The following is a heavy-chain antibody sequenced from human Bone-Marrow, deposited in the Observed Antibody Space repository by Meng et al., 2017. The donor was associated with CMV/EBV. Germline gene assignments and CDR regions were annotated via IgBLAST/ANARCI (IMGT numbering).Heavy chain of an antibody. D-gene: IGHD3-10*01. J-gene: IGHJ4*02. CDR3: ARDIGSDDSGNYYRAFGY. CDR2: IYSGGTT. Sequence: GGSLRLSCVASGFPVSTNYLSWVRQAPGKGPEWVSVIYSGGTTYYADSVKGRFTISRDTSKNMVFLQMNSLRADDTAVYYCARDIGSDDSGNYYRAFGYWGQGTRVTVSS. CDR1: GFPVSTNY. V-gene: IGHV3-53*01.